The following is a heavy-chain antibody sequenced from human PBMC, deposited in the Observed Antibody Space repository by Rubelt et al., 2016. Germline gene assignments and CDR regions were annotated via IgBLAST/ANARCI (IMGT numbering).Heavy chain of an antibody. D-gene: IGHD4-17*01. CDR2: INPNSGGT. CDR3: ARLPDYGDYVFDY. J-gene: IGHJ4*02. V-gene: IGHV1-2*06. CDR1: GYTFTGYY. Sequence: QVQLVQSGAEVKKPGASVKVSCKASGYTFTGYYMHWVRQAPGQGLEWMGRINPNSGGTNYAQKVQGGVTMTRDTSISTAYMELSRLRSDDTAVYYCARLPDYGDYVFDYWGQGTLVTVSS.